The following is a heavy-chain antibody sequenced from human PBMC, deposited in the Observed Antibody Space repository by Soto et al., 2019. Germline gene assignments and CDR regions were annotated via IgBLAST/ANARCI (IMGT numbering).Heavy chain of an antibody. CDR1: GFTFSSYA. CDR3: AKDWLNCGGDCYSGLYAFDI. Sequence: GGSLRLSCAASGFTFSSYAMSWVRQAPGKGLEWVSAISGSGGSTYYADSVKGRFTISRDNSKNTLYLQMNSLRAEDTAVYYCAKDWLNCGGDCYSGLYAFDIWGQGTMVTVSS. V-gene: IGHV3-23*01. D-gene: IGHD2-21*01. CDR2: ISGSGGST. J-gene: IGHJ3*02.